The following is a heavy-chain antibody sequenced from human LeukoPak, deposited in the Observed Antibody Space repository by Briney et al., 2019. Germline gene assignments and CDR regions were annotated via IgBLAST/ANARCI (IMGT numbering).Heavy chain of an antibody. CDR3: ARGLDGIQYYYDSSGPDAFDI. V-gene: IGHV4-38-2*02. CDR2: IYHSGST. J-gene: IGHJ3*02. D-gene: IGHD3-22*01. Sequence: SETLSLTCTVSGYSISSGYYWGWIRQPPGKGLEWIGSIYHSGSTYYNPSLKSRVTISVDTSKNQFSLKLSSVTAADTAVYYCARGLDGIQYYYDSSGPDAFDIWGQGTMVTVSS. CDR1: GYSISSGYY.